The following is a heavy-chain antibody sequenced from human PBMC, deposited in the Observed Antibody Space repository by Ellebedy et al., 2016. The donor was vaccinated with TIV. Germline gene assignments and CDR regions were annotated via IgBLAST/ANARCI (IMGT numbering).Heavy chain of an antibody. J-gene: IGHJ5*02. CDR2: ISGSGGST. D-gene: IGHD3-22*01. V-gene: IGHV3-23*01. CDR1: GFTFSSYA. CDR3: AKAGSQQYYYDSSGS. Sequence: GESLKISCAASGFTFSSYAMSWVRQAPGKGLEWVSAISGSGGSTYYADSVKGRFTISRDNSKNTLYLQMNSLRAEDTAVYYCAKAGSQQYYYDSSGSWGQGTLVTVSS.